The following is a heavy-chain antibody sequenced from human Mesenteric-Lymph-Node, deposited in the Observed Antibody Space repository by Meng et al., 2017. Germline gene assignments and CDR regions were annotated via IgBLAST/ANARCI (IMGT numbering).Heavy chain of an antibody. D-gene: IGHD5-24*01. CDR2: ISPSDSDT. Sequence: GESLKISCKGSGYSFTSYWIGWVRQMPGKGLEWVAIISPSDSDTRYNPSFQGQVIISADKSITTTYLQWSSLKASDTAIYFCARHRGFEDFDYWGQGTLVTVSS. J-gene: IGHJ4*02. CDR1: GYSFTSYW. V-gene: IGHV5-51*01. CDR3: ARHRGFEDFDY.